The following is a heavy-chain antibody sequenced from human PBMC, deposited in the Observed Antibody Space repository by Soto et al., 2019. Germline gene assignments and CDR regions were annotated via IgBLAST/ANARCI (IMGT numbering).Heavy chain of an antibody. V-gene: IGHV3-7*01. Sequence: EVQLVESGGDLVQPGGSLRLSCAVSGFSFRNYWMSWVRQAPGKGLEWVANINHDGSEQNFLDSVKGRFTISRDNGKNSLFLQMNSLRAEDTAVYYCARDIGYSSFDYWGQGTVVTVSS. J-gene: IGHJ4*02. CDR2: INHDGSEQ. CDR1: GFSFRNYW. CDR3: ARDIGYSSFDY. D-gene: IGHD2-15*01.